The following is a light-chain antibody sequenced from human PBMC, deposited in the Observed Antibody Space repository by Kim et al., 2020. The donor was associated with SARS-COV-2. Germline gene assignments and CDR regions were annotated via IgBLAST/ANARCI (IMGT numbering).Light chain of an antibody. J-gene: IGKJ1*01. CDR2: DAS. CDR3: QQCNDWPWT. Sequence: EVTMTQSPVTLSVSPGERAILSCRASQSVSSGLAWYQQTPGQAPRLLIYDASTRATAIPARFSGSGSGTDFTLTISSLQSEDFAVYFCQQCNDWPWTFGQGTKVDIK. V-gene: IGKV3-15*01. CDR1: QSVSSG.